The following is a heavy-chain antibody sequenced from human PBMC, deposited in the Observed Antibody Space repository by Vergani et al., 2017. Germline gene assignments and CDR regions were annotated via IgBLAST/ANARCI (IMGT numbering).Heavy chain of an antibody. J-gene: IGHJ4*02. V-gene: IGHV3-30*02. D-gene: IGHD4-17*01. CDR3: AKDERENSDYGYFDY. CDR1: GFSFNTYG. CDR2: IGYDGRIK. Sequence: QVQLVETGGGVVQPGGSLRLSCATSGFSFNTYGAHWVRQAPGKGLEWVAFIGYDGRIKYNVDSVKGRFTISRDTYKKTLSLQMRSLRADETAVYYCAKDERENSDYGYFDYWGQGTLVTVTS.